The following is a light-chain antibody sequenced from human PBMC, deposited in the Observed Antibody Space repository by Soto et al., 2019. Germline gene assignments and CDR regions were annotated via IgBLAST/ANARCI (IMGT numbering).Light chain of an antibody. CDR1: SSNIGSNY. V-gene: IGLV1-47*01. Sequence: QSVLTQPPSASGTPGQRVTISCSGSSSNIGSNYVYWYQQLPGTAPKLLIYKNNQWPSGVPDRFSGSKSGTSASLAISGLRSEDEAHYYCAAWDDSLCGVVFGGGTKVTVL. J-gene: IGLJ2*01. CDR2: KNN. CDR3: AAWDDSLCGVV.